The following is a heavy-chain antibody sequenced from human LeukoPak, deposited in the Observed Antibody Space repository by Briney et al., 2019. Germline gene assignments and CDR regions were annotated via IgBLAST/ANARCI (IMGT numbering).Heavy chain of an antibody. D-gene: IGHD3-16*02. J-gene: IGHJ3*01. CDR2: ISGSGGTT. Sequence: GGSLRLSCAASGFSFSSYAISWVRQAPGQGLEWVSVISGSGGTTFYADPVKGRFTISRDNSKNTLDLEMNSLRVGDTAIYYCAKGRTVINDALDVWGQGTMVTVSS. CDR1: GFSFSSYA. CDR3: AKGRTVINDALDV. V-gene: IGHV3-23*01.